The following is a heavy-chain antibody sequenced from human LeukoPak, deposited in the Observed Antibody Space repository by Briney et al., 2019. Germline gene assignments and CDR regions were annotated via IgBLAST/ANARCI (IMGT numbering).Heavy chain of an antibody. CDR1: GYTFTGYY. CDR3: ARDKKGYYFDY. V-gene: IGHV1-18*04. D-gene: IGHD3-9*01. CDR2: ISAYNGNT. J-gene: IGHJ4*02. Sequence: ASVKVSCKASGYTFTGYYMHWVRQDPGQGLEWMGWISAYNGNTNYAQKLQGRVTMTTDTSTSTAYMELRSLRSDDTAVYYCARDKKGYYFDYWGQGTLVTVSS.